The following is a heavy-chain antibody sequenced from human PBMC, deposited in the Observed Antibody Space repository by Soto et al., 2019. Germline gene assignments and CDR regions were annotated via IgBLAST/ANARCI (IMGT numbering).Heavy chain of an antibody. CDR2: IMPLFGKP. Sequence: LVKVSCKASGVSFSGYAFSWVRQAPGQGLEWMGGIMPLFGKPDYAQKFQGRVTITADESTSTTYMELSSLRSEDTALYFCASASSTSWLYYFDYWGQGTRVTVSS. CDR3: ASASSTSWLYYFDY. V-gene: IGHV1-69*13. J-gene: IGHJ4*02. CDR1: GVSFSGYA. D-gene: IGHD2-2*01.